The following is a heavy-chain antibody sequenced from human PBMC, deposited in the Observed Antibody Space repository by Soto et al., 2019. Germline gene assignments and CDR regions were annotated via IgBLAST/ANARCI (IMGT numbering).Heavy chain of an antibody. J-gene: IGHJ4*02. D-gene: IGHD6-13*01. CDR3: AKDQKAGERRGAAADIAY. V-gene: IGHV3-23*01. Sequence: GGSLRLSCAASGFTFSSYAMSWVRQAPGKGLEWVSAISGSGGSTYYADSVKGRFTISRDNSKNTLYLQMNSLRAEDTAVYYCAKDQKAGERRGAAADIAYWGQGTLVTVSS. CDR2: ISGSGGST. CDR1: GFTFSSYA.